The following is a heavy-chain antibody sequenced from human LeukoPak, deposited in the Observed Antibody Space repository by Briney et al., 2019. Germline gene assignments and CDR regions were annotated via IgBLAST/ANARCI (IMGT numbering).Heavy chain of an antibody. J-gene: IGHJ4*02. V-gene: IGHV3-15*01. CDR1: GFTFSSYA. Sequence: PGGSLRLSCAASGFTFSSYAMTWVRQAPGKGLEWVGRIKSKTDGGTTDYGAPVKGRFTISRDDSKNTLFLQMNSLKTEDTAVYYCTMDGLRDNSGWYVDYWGQGTLVTVSS. D-gene: IGHD6-19*01. CDR3: TMDGLRDNSGWYVDY. CDR2: IKSKTDGGTT.